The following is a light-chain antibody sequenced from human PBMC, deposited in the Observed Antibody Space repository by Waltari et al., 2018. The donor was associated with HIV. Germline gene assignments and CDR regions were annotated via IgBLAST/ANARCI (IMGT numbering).Light chain of an antibody. CDR1: AEPKQS. CDR3: KSADSSATYRV. Sequence: SYALTQPPLVPVPPSQTARITCPAEAEPKQSPDLYQQKPGQAPVLVINKDSERPSGITERFSGSSSGTTVTLTISGVQAEDEADYYCKSADSSATYRVFGGGTKLTVL. V-gene: IGLV3-25*03. J-gene: IGLJ3*02. CDR2: KDS.